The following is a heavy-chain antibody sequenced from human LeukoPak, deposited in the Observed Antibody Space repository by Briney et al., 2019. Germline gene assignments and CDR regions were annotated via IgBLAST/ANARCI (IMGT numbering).Heavy chain of an antibody. CDR3: ARQSVVVAATRHYYYGMDV. D-gene: IGHD2-15*01. V-gene: IGHV4-59*08. Sequence: PSETLSLTCTVSGGSISTFYWSWIRQRPGKGLEWIGYIYYSGTTNYNPSLRSRVTISVDMSKSQFSLTLSSVTAADTAVYYCARQSVVVAATRHYYYGMDVWGQGTTVTVSS. CDR1: GGSISTFY. J-gene: IGHJ6*02. CDR2: IYYSGTT.